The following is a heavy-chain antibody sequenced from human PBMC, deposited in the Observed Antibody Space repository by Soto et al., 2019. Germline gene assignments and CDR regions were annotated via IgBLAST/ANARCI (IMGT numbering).Heavy chain of an antibody. J-gene: IGHJ6*02. Sequence: PSETLSLTCAVSGGSMSSSSSYWGWFRQPPGKGLEWIGTIYYSGSTYYNVSLKSRVAISIDTSKSQFSLRLTSVTAADTAVYFCARDSSFAELETSYYGLDVWGQGTRVTVSS. V-gene: IGHV4-39*02. D-gene: IGHD3-10*01. CDR1: GGSMSSSSSY. CDR3: ARDSSFAELETSYYGLDV. CDR2: IYYSGST.